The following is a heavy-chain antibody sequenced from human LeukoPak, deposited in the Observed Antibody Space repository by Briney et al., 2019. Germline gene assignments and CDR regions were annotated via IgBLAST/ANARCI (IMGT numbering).Heavy chain of an antibody. J-gene: IGHJ3*02. D-gene: IGHD2-15*01. Sequence: ASVKASCKASGYTFTSYYMHWVRRAPGQGLEWMGWINPNSGGTNYAQKFQGRVTMTRDTSISTAYMELSRLRSDDTAVYYCARGCSGGSCSFEYAFDIWGQGTMVTVSS. CDR1: GYTFTSYY. V-gene: IGHV1-2*02. CDR3: ARGCSGGSCSFEYAFDI. CDR2: INPNSGGT.